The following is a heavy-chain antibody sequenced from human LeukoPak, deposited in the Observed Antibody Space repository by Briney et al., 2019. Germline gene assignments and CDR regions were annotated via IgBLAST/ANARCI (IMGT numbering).Heavy chain of an antibody. CDR1: GGTFSSYA. CDR2: INPSGGST. V-gene: IGHV1-46*01. J-gene: IGHJ4*02. D-gene: IGHD3-22*01. CDR3: ARGYYYDSSGAD. Sequence: GASVKVSCKASGGTFSSYAISWVRQAPGQGLEWMGIINPSGGSTSYAQKFQGRVTMTRDTSTSTVYMELSSLRSEDTAVYYCARGYYYDSSGADWGQGTLVTVSS.